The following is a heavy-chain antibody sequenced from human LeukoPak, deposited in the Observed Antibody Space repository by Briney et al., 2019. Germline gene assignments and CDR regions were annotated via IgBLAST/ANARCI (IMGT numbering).Heavy chain of an antibody. V-gene: IGHV1-2*04. D-gene: IGHD6-13*01. Sequence: ASVKVSCKASGYTFTGYYMHWVRQAPGQGLEWMGWINPNSGGTSYAQKFQGWVTMTRDTSISTAYMELSRLRSDDTAVYYCARVREVGQLAPYFDYWGQGTLVTVSS. CDR2: INPNSGGT. CDR3: ARVREVGQLAPYFDY. J-gene: IGHJ4*02. CDR1: GYTFTGYY.